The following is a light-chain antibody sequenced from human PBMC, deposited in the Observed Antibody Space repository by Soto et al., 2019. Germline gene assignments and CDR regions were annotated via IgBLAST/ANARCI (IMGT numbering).Light chain of an antibody. CDR1: QGISSW. Sequence: IQVTQSPSSLSASVGDRVTITWRTSQGISSWLAWYQQKPGKAPKLLIYHASILESGVPSRFSGSGSGTDFTLTISSLQPEDFATYYCQQSYSTPYITFGQGTRLEIK. J-gene: IGKJ5*01. CDR3: QQSYSTPYIT. CDR2: HAS. V-gene: IGKV1-39*01.